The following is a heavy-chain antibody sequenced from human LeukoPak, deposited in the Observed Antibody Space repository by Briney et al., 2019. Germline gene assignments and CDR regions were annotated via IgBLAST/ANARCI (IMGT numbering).Heavy chain of an antibody. CDR1: GFTCSSYS. V-gene: IGHV3-21*01. CDR2: ISSSSSYI. Sequence: GGSLRRSCAASGFTCSSYSMNWVRQAPGKGLEWVSSISSSSSYIYYADSVKGRFTISRDNAKNSLYLQMNSLRAEDTAVYYCARKPSSGWYAGSVAGGDYWGQGTLVTVSS. CDR3: ARKPSSGWYAGSVAGGDY. D-gene: IGHD6-19*01. J-gene: IGHJ4*02.